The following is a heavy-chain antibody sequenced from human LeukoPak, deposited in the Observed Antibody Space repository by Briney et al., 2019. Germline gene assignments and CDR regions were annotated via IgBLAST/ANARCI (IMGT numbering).Heavy chain of an antibody. J-gene: IGHJ4*02. Sequence: PGGSLRLSCAASGFTFSSYGMHWVRQAPGKGLEWVAVIWYDGSNKYYADSVKGRFTISRDNPKNTLYLQMNSLRAEDTAVYYCARSYYDILTGYYADYGFDYWGQGTLVTVSS. D-gene: IGHD3-9*01. CDR2: IWYDGSNK. CDR3: ARSYYDILTGYYADYGFDY. CDR1: GFTFSSYG. V-gene: IGHV3-33*01.